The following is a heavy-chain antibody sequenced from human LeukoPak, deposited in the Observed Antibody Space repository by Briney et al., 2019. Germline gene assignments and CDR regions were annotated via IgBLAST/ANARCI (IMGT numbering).Heavy chain of an antibody. J-gene: IGHJ3*02. CDR3: ARVNFRSIGPGFQAGAFDI. Sequence: PGGSLRLSCAASGFTFSSYWMSWVRQAPGKGLEWVANIKQDGSEKYYVDSVKGRFTISRDNAENSLYLQMNSLRAEDTAVYYCARVNFRSIGPGFQAGAFDIWGQGTMVTVSS. D-gene: IGHD6-6*01. CDR1: GFTFSSYW. V-gene: IGHV3-7*01. CDR2: IKQDGSEK.